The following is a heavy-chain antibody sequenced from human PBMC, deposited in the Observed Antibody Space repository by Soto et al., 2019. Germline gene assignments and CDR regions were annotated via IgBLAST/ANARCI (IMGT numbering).Heavy chain of an antibody. J-gene: IGHJ6*02. CDR2: INPSGGST. D-gene: IGHD6-19*01. Sequence: QVQLVQSGAEVKKPGASVKVSCKASGYTFTSYYMHWVRQAPGQGLEWMGIINPSGGSTSYAQKVQGRVTMTRDTSTSTVYMELSSLRSEDTAVYYCARDKGIAVAPYYYYGMDVWGQGTTVTVSS. CDR1: GYTFTSYY. V-gene: IGHV1-46*01. CDR3: ARDKGIAVAPYYYYGMDV.